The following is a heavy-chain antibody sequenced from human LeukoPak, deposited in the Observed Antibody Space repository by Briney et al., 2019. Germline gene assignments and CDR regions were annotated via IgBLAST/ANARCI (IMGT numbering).Heavy chain of an antibody. V-gene: IGHV4-39*01. CDR2: IYYSGSA. J-gene: IGHJ3*02. CDR1: GGSITSSGYY. CDR3: ARHPDGFDI. Sequence: PSETLSLTCTVSGGSITSSGYYWAWIRQPPGKGLEWIGNIYYSGSAYYCPSLKSRVTISTDTAKNQFSLKLTSVTATDTALYYCARHPDGFDIWGQGTMVTVST.